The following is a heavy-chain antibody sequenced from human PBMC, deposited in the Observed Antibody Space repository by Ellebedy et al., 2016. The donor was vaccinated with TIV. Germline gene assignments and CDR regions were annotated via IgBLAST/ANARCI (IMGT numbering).Heavy chain of an antibody. V-gene: IGHV4-61*01. CDR2: FHHTGST. CDR1: GGSVSSGNYY. D-gene: IGHD6-19*01. Sequence: SETLSLTCTVSGGSVSSGNYYWRWIRQAPGKGLEWIGHFHHTGSTYYNPSLKSRVTISVDTSKNQFSLKLSSVTAADTAVYYCARGLRAVAVTTFDYWGQGTLVTVSS. CDR3: ARGLRAVAVTTFDY. J-gene: IGHJ4*02.